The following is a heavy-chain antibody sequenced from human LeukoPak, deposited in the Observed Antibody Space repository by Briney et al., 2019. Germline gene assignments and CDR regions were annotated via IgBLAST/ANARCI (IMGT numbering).Heavy chain of an antibody. CDR3: ARDNYRSSTSCHRDYYYYYMDV. CDR2: ISAYNVNT. J-gene: IGHJ6*03. Sequence: ASVKVSCKASGYTFTSYGISWVRQAPGQGLEWMGWISAYNVNTNYAQKLQGRVTMTTDTSTSTAYMELRSLRSDDTAVYYCARDNYRSSTSCHRDYYYYYMDVWGKGTTVTVSS. D-gene: IGHD2-2*01. CDR1: GYTFTSYG. V-gene: IGHV1-18*01.